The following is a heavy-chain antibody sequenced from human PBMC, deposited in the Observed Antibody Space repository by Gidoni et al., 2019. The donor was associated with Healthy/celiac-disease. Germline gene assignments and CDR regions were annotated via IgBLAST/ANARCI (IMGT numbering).Heavy chain of an antibody. CDR2: INHSGST. CDR1: GGSFSGYY. Sequence: QVQLQQWGAGLLKPSETLSLTCAVYGGSFSGYYWSWIRQPPGKGLEWIGEINHSGSTNYNPSLKSRVTISVDTSKNQFSLKLSSVTAADTAVYYCARGDYWVGGGGGYYYYGMDVWGQGTTVTVSS. D-gene: IGHD3-16*01. J-gene: IGHJ6*02. V-gene: IGHV4-34*01. CDR3: ARGDYWVGGGGGYYYYGMDV.